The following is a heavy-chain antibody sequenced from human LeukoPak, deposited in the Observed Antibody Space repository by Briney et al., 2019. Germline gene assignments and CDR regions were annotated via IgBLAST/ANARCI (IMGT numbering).Heavy chain of an antibody. Sequence: ASVKVSCKASGYTFTDYYMHWVRQAPEQGFEWMGWINPNGGDTNYAQKLQGRVTMTRDTSISTAHMEVSRLRSDDTAVYYCARANFLYCSSSTCLFDYWGQGTLVTVSS. CDR1: GYTFTDYY. V-gene: IGHV1-2*02. D-gene: IGHD2-2*01. CDR2: INPNGGDT. CDR3: ARANFLYCSSSTCLFDY. J-gene: IGHJ4*02.